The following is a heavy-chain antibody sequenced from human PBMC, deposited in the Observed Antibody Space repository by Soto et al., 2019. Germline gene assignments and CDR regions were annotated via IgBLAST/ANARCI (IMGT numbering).Heavy chain of an antibody. V-gene: IGHV3-30*19. Sequence: QVHLVESGGGVVQPGRSLRLSCEASGFTFSTYGMHWVRQAPGKGLEWVALISYEGSNTYYADSVKGRFTISRDNSKNTLYLEMNTLRPEDTAVYYCARVTPGNNLYYFSGLDVWGQGTSVIVSS. D-gene: IGHD1-1*01. CDR1: GFTFSTYG. CDR3: ARVTPGNNLYYFSGLDV. CDR2: ISYEGSNT. J-gene: IGHJ6*02.